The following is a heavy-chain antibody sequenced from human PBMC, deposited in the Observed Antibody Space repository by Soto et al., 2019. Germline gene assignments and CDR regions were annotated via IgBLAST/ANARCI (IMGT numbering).Heavy chain of an antibody. CDR3: AKGSLYDSSGYLDY. Sequence: PGGSLRLSCAASGFTFSSCAMSWVRQAPGKGLEWVSAISGSGGSTYYADSVKGRFTISRDNSKNTLYLQMNSLRAEDTAVYYCAKGSLYDSSGYLDYWGQGTLVTASS. D-gene: IGHD3-22*01. CDR1: GFTFSSCA. V-gene: IGHV3-23*01. CDR2: ISGSGGST. J-gene: IGHJ4*02.